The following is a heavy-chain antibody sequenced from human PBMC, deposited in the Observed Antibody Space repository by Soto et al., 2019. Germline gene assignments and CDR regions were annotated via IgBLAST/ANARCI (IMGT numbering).Heavy chain of an antibody. CDR1: GYTFSTSG. J-gene: IGHJ1*01. CDR3: ARDTESNRYND. D-gene: IGHD1-20*01. V-gene: IGHV1-18*01. CDR2: IRTHNGNR. Sequence: ASVKVSCKTSGYTFSTSGISWVRQAPGQELEWVGTIRTHNGNRNSAPRLQGRVTLTTHPSASTAYMELRSLTSDATAMYYCARDTESNRYNDWGQGTLVTVS.